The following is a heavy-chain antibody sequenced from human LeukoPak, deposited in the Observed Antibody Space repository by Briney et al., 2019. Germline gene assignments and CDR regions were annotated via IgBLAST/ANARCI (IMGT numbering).Heavy chain of an antibody. J-gene: IGHJ6*02. CDR1: GFTFSSYE. CDR3: ARQIDMDV. Sequence: PGGSLRLSCVASGFTFSSYEMNWVRQAPGKGLEWVSYISSTGTTIYYADSVKGRFTISRDNAKNSLYLQMNSLRAEDTAVYYCARQIDMDVWGQGTTVTVSS. CDR2: ISSTGTTI. V-gene: IGHV3-48*03.